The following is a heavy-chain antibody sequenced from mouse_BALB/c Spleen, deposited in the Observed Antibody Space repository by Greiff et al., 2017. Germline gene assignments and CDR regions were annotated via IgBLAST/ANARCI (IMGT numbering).Heavy chain of an antibody. CDR3: AREVDY. V-gene: IGHV1-82*01. J-gene: IGHJ4*01. Sequence: VQLQQSGPELVKPGASVKISCKASGYAFSSSWMNWVKQRPGQGLEWIGRIYPGDGDTNYNGKFKGKATLTADKSSSTAYMQLSSLTSVDSAVSFCAREVDYWGQGTSVTVSA. CDR2: IYPGDGDT. CDR1: GYAFSSSW.